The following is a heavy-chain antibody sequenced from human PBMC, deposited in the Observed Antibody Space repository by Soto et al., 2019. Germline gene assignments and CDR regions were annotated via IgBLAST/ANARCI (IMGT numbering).Heavy chain of an antibody. V-gene: IGHV1-18*01. CDR1: GYTFTSYG. CDR2: ISAYNGNT. CDR3: AIVTPLGDKGNKGIGVAGTYDTRNDY. J-gene: IGHJ4*02. Sequence: QVQLVQSGAEVKKPGASVKVSCKASGYTFTSYGIIWVRQDPEQGLEWMGWISAYNGNTNYAQKLKGRVTMTTNTTTRTASMELRSLISDDTAVYYFAIVTPLGDKGNKGIGVAGTYDTRNDYWGQGTLVTVSS. D-gene: IGHD6-19*01.